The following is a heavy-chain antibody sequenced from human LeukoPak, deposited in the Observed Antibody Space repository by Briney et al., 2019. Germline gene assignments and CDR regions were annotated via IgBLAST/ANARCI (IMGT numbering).Heavy chain of an antibody. CDR2: IYHSGST. CDR1: GYSISSDYF. Sequence: SETLSLTCTVSGYSISSDYFWGWIRQPPGKGLEWIGNIYHSGSTYYNPSLKSRVTMSVDMSKNQFSLRLSSVTAADTAVYYCVRERNWFGELSWGQGTLVTVSP. D-gene: IGHD3-10*01. J-gene: IGHJ5*02. V-gene: IGHV4-38-2*02. CDR3: VRERNWFGELS.